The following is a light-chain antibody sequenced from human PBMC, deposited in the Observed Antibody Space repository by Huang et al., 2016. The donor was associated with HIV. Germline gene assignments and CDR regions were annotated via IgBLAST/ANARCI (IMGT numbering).Light chain of an antibody. J-gene: IGKJ5*01. Sequence: EIVLTQSPATLSLSPGERATISCRASQSVSNYLAWYQQKPGQAPRLLIYDASDRATGIPARFSGSGSGTDFTLTISSLEPEDFAIYYCQQRSDWPTFGQGTRLEIK. CDR3: QQRSDWPT. V-gene: IGKV3-11*01. CDR1: QSVSNY. CDR2: DAS.